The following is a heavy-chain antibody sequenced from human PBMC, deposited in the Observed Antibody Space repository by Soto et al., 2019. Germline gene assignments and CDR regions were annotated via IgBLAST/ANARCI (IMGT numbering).Heavy chain of an antibody. CDR1: GFTFSSYG. CDR3: ARDMANYFIDY. J-gene: IGHJ4*02. Sequence: LSCAASGFTFSSYGMHWVRQAPGKGLEWVAVIWYDGSNKYYADSVKGRFTISRDNSKNTLYLQMNSLRAEETAVYYCARDMANYFIDYWGQGTLVTVSS. CDR2: IWYDGSNK. V-gene: IGHV3-33*01. D-gene: IGHD1-7*01.